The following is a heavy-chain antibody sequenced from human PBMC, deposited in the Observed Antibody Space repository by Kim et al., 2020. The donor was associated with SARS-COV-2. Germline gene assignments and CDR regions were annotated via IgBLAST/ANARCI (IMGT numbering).Heavy chain of an antibody. CDR3: VKGSGSSSYYYYGMDV. CDR2: ISSNGGST. V-gene: IGHV3-64D*06. D-gene: IGHD1-26*01. Sequence: GGSLRLSCSASGFTFSSYAMHWVRQAPGKGLEYVSAISSNGGSTYYADSVKGRFTISRDNSKNTLYLQMSSLRAEDTAVYYCVKGSGSSSYYYYGMDVWGQGTTVTVSS. CDR1: GFTFSSYA. J-gene: IGHJ6*02.